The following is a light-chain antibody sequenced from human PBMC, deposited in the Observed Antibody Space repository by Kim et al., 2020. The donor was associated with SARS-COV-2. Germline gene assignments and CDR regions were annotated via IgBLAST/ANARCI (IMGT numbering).Light chain of an antibody. Sequence: GHRVTFSCSGSSPNIALHSVNWSQHLPGTAPKPLIYNKHQRPSGVPDRFSGSTSGTSGSLTIGGLQSEDEADYFCAAWDKSLDGLVFGGGTKVTVL. J-gene: IGLJ3*02. CDR3: AAWDKSLDGLV. CDR2: NKH. CDR1: SPNIALHS. V-gene: IGLV1-44*01.